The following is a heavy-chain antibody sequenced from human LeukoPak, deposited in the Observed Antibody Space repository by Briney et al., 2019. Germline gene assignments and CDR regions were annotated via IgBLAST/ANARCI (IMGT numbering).Heavy chain of an antibody. D-gene: IGHD3-3*01. CDR2: ISSSSSYI. Sequence: GGSLRLSCAASGFTFSSYSMNWVRQAPGKGLEWVSSISSSSSYIYYADSVKGRFTISRDNAKNSLYLQMNSLRAEDTAVYYCARGGSYDFFVDVWGQGTTVTVSS. J-gene: IGHJ6*02. CDR3: ARGGSYDFFVDV. V-gene: IGHV3-21*01. CDR1: GFTFSSYS.